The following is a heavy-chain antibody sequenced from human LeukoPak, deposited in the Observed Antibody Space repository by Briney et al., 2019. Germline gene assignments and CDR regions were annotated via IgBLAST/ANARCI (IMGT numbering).Heavy chain of an antibody. J-gene: IGHJ4*02. D-gene: IGHD4-17*01. V-gene: IGHV4-34*01. Sequence: SETLSLTCAVYGGSFSGYYWSWIRQPPGKGLEWIGEINHSGSTNYNPSLKSRVTISVDTSKNQFSLKLSSVTAADTAVYYCARGPPFTVTTSYYFDYWGQGALVTVSS. CDR3: ARGPPFTVTTSYYFDY. CDR2: INHSGST. CDR1: GGSFSGYY.